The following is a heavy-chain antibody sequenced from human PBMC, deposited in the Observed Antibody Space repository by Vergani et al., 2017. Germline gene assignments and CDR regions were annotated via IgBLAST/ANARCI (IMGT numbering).Heavy chain of an antibody. CDR3: ARDRSPRGQWLVGPFDY. CDR2: IWSDGSKY. V-gene: IGHV3-33*01. J-gene: IGHJ4*02. Sequence: QVQLVESGGGVARPGTSLRLSCVTSGFTFSSHAMHWVRQTPGKGLEWVAVIWSDGSKYIYTRPVNGRFVISRDNSKNTLYLQMHDLRPEDTGVYYCARDRSPRGQWLVGPFDYWVQGTLVTASS. D-gene: IGHD6-19*01. CDR1: GFTFSSHA.